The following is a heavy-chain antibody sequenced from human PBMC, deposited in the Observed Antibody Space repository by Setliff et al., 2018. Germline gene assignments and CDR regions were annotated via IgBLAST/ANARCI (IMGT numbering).Heavy chain of an antibody. CDR2: IYYSGST. V-gene: IGHV4-39*07. CDR3: ARRETYCNFWSGYYAY. Sequence: LSLTCTVSGGSISSSSYYWGWIRQPPGKGLEWIGSIYYSGSTYYNPSLKSRVTISVDTSKNQFSLKLSSVTAADTAVYYCARRETYCNFWSGYYAYWGQGTRVTVPQ. CDR1: GGSISSSSYY. J-gene: IGHJ4*02. D-gene: IGHD3-3*01.